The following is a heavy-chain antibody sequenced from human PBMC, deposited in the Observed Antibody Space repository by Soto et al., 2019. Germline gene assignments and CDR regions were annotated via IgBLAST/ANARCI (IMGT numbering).Heavy chain of an antibody. J-gene: IGHJ6*02. V-gene: IGHV3-48*02. D-gene: IGHD2-2*01. CDR2: ISSSSSTI. CDR3: ARAELPAATYYYYYGMDV. Sequence: EVQLVESGGGLVQPGGSLRLSCAASGFTFSSYSMNWVRQAPGKGLEWVSYISSSSSTIYYADSVKGRFTISRDNAKNSLYLQMNSPRDEDTAVYYCARAELPAATYYYYYGMDVWGQGTTVTVSS. CDR1: GFTFSSYS.